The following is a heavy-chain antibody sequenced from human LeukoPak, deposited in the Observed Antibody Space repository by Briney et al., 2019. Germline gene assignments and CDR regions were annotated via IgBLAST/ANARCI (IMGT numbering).Heavy chain of an antibody. CDR3: AKNLGNIVGATTGDY. Sequence: GGSLRLSCAASGFTVSSNYMTWVRQAPGKGLEWVSGISGSGGSTYYADSVKGRFTISRDNSKNTLYLQMNSLRAEDTAVYYCAKNLGNIVGATTGDYWGQGTLVTVSS. J-gene: IGHJ4*02. CDR1: GFTVSSNY. CDR2: ISGSGGST. V-gene: IGHV3-23*01. D-gene: IGHD1-26*01.